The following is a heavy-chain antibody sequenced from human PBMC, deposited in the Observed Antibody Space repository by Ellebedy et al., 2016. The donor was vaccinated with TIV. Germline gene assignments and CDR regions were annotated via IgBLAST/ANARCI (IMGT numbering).Heavy chain of an antibody. CDR1: GGSISGHF. Sequence: MPSETLSLTCTVSGGSISGHFWSWIRQPAGKELEWVGRLYSTGSTNYNPSLKSRVTISVDTSKNQFSLKVTSVTAADTAVYYCARDLGLLGTNDYWGQGTLVTVSS. CDR3: ARDLGLLGTNDY. V-gene: IGHV4-4*07. J-gene: IGHJ4*02. CDR2: LYSTGST. D-gene: IGHD1-1*01.